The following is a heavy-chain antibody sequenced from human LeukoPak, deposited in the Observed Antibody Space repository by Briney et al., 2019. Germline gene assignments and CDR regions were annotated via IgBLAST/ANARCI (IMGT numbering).Heavy chain of an antibody. Sequence: GGSLRLTCAVSGVPITSDWKSWIRKAPGQGMERVANIKHDGSEKYYVDSVKGRFTISRDNAKNSLYLQMNSLRAEDTAVYYCAREEYGDHLWWGQGTLVTVSS. CDR1: GVPITSDW. CDR2: IKHDGSEK. D-gene: IGHD4-17*01. V-gene: IGHV3-7*01. CDR3: AREEYGDHLW. J-gene: IGHJ4*02.